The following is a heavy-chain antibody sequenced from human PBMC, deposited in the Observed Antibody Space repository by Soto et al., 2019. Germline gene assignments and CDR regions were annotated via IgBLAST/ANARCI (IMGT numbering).Heavy chain of an antibody. J-gene: IGHJ6*02. D-gene: IGHD6-13*01. Sequence: QVQLVESGGGVVQPGRSLRLSCAASGFTFSSYGMHWVRQAPGKGLEWMAVISYDGSNKYYADSVKGRFTISRDNSKNTLYLQMNSLRAEDTAVYYCAKDRSSSWYYYYYGMDVWGQGTTVTVSS. V-gene: IGHV3-30*18. CDR2: ISYDGSNK. CDR1: GFTFSSYG. CDR3: AKDRSSSWYYYYYGMDV.